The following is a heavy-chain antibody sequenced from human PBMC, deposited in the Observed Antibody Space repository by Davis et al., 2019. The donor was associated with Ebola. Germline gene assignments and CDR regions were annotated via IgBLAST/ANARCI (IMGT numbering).Heavy chain of an antibody. D-gene: IGHD3-22*01. CDR1: GFTFSDYY. V-gene: IGHV3-11*01. CDR3: ARGRGIVVVITDDAFDI. J-gene: IGHJ3*02. CDR2: ISSSGSTI. Sequence: GESLKISCAASGFTFSDYYMSWIRQAPGKGLEWVSYISSSGSTIYYADSVKGRFTISRDNAKNSLYLQMNSLRAEDTAVYYCARGRGIVVVITDDAFDIWGQGTMVTVSS.